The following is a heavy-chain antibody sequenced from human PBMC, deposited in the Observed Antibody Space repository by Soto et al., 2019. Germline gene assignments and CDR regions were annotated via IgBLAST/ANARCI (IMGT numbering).Heavy chain of an antibody. D-gene: IGHD2-21*01. J-gene: IGHJ2*01. Sequence: GGSLRLSCAASGFTFSGSAMHWVRQASGKGLEWVGRIRSKANSYATAYAASVKGRFTISRDDSKNTAYLQMNSLKTEDTAVYYCTSVCDGGNSGWYFDLWGRGTLVTVSS. CDR3: TSVCDGGNSGWYFDL. CDR2: IRSKANSYAT. V-gene: IGHV3-73*01. CDR1: GFTFSGSA.